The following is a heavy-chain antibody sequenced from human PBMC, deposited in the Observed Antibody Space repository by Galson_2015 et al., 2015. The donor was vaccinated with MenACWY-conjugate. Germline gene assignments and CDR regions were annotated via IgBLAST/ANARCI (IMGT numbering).Heavy chain of an antibody. CDR1: GLTFYTYT. D-gene: IGHD4-17*01. CDR2: IYGSGHRDT. V-gene: IGHV3-23*01. CDR3: AKDRHPDGVWNFDY. J-gene: IGHJ4*02. Sequence: SLRLSCAASGLTFYTYTMSWVRQSPGEGLEWVAGIYGSGHRDTFYADSVKGRFTFSRDESNNLVYMQMTSLRVQDTAVYYCAKDRHPDGVWNFDYWGQAILVTLSS.